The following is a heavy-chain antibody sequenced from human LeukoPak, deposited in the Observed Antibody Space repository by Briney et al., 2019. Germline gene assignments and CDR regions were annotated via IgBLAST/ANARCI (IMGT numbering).Heavy chain of an antibody. CDR3: AKASSGWTGGFDY. V-gene: IGHV3-9*01. CDR1: GFTLSSYW. J-gene: IGHJ4*02. CDR2: ISWNSGSI. D-gene: IGHD6-19*01. Sequence: GGSLRLSCAASGFTLSSYWMSWVRQAPGKGLEWVSGISWNSGSIGYADSVKGRFTISRDNARNSLYLQMNNLKPEDTALYYCAKASSGWTGGFDYWGQGTLVTVSS.